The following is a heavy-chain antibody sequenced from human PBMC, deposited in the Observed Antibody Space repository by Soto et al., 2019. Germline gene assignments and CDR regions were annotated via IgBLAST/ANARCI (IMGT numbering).Heavy chain of an antibody. CDR3: ARDLHQMLSHKHYYYSLDV. CDR1: GFSFSDYS. V-gene: IGHV3-11*01. J-gene: IGHJ6*03. D-gene: IGHD2-2*01. CDR2: ISNTAITD. Sequence: PGGSLRLSCVASGFSFSDYSMTWMRQAPGGGLDFVAFISNTAITDYYADSVKGRFTISRDNARNSVYLQMDSLRAEDAAVYSCARDLHQMLSHKHYYYSLDVWGTGTTVTVSS.